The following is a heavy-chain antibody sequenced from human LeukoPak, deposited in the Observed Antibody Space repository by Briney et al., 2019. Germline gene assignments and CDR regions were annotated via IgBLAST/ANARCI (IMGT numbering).Heavy chain of an antibody. J-gene: IGHJ6*03. D-gene: IGHD1-26*01. V-gene: IGHV4-4*07. CDR3: ARDGTLPPDYYYMDV. CDR2: IYSSGST. Sequence: KPSETLSLTCTVSGGSINSYHWSWIRQPAGKGLEWIGRIYSSGSTNYNPSLKSRVSMSVDTSKNQFSLKLTSVTAADTAVYYCARDGTLPPDYYYMDVWGKGTTVTVSS. CDR1: GGSINSYH.